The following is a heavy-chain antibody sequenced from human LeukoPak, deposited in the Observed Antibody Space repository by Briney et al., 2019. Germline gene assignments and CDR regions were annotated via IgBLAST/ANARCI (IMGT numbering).Heavy chain of an antibody. CDR3: ASLVGGYYPPVEAFDV. J-gene: IGHJ3*01. CDR2: INGDGSTT. V-gene: IGHV3-74*01. CDR1: GFSFRSCW. Sequence: AGGSLRLSCAASGFSFRSCWMHWVRQAPGKELVWVSRINGDGSTTNYADSVRGRFTISRDNAKNTLYLQMNSLRADDSAVYFCASLVGGYYPPVEAFDVWGQGTMVTVSS. D-gene: IGHD3-3*01.